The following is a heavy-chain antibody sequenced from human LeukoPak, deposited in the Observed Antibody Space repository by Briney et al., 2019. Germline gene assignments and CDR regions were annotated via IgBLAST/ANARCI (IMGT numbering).Heavy chain of an antibody. Sequence: GASVKVSCKAYGYTFTDYYMHWVRQAPGQGLEWMGWINPNSGGTNYAQKFQGRVTMTRDTSISTAYMVLSRLRSDDPAVYYCAREGPIVGATHLFDSWGQGTLVTVSS. CDR3: AREGPIVGATHLFDS. D-gene: IGHD1-26*01. J-gene: IGHJ4*02. CDR1: GYTFTDYY. V-gene: IGHV1-2*02. CDR2: INPNSGGT.